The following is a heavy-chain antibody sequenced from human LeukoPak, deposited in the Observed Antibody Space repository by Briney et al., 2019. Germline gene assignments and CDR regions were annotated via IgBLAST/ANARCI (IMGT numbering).Heavy chain of an antibody. D-gene: IGHD2-21*01. V-gene: IGHV4-59*08. CDR3: ARAYSLWFDP. CDR2: IYYSGST. CDR1: GGSISSYY. J-gene: IGHJ5*02. Sequence: PSETLSLTCTVSGGSISSYYWSWIRQPPGKGLEWIGYIYYSGSTNYNPSLMSRVTISVDTSKNQFSLKLSSVTAADTAVYYCARAYSLWFDPWGQGTLVTVSS.